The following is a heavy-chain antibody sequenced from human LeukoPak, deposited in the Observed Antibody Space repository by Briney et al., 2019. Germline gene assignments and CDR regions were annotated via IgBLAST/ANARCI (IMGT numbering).Heavy chain of an antibody. Sequence: PGGSMRLSCAASGFILNNHANTWVRQAPGKGLQWISVISGSGRTIEYEDSVKGRFTISRDNSKNTVSLQMNNLRVEDTAIYYCAKNVMVKRYIDYWGQGTPVTVSS. J-gene: IGHJ4*02. V-gene: IGHV3-23*01. D-gene: IGHD5-18*01. CDR2: ISGSGRTI. CDR3: AKNVMVKRYIDY. CDR1: GFILNNHA.